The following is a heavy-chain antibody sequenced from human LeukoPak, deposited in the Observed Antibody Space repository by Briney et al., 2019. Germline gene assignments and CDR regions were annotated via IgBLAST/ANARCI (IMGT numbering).Heavy chain of an antibody. Sequence: ASVKVSCKASGYTFTGYYMHWVRQAPGQGLEWMGWINPNSGGTNYAQKFQGRVTMTRDTSISTAYMELRSLRSDDTAVYYCAREQWRLYYFDYWGQGTLVTVSS. V-gene: IGHV1-2*02. CDR3: AREQWRLYYFDY. CDR1: GYTFTGYY. D-gene: IGHD6-19*01. CDR2: INPNSGGT. J-gene: IGHJ4*02.